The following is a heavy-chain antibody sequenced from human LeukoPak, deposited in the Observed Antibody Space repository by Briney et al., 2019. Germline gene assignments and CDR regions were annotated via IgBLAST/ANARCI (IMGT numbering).Heavy chain of an antibody. CDR1: GYTFTGYY. D-gene: IGHD3-10*01. V-gene: IGHV1-2*02. CDR3: ARDLPMVRGIINDY. J-gene: IGHJ4*02. Sequence: GASVKVSCKASGYTFTGYYMHWVRQAPGQGLEWMGWINPNSGGTNYAQKFQGRVTMTRDTSISTAYMELSRLRSDDTAVYYCARDLPMVRGIINDYWGQGTLVTVSS. CDR2: INPNSGGT.